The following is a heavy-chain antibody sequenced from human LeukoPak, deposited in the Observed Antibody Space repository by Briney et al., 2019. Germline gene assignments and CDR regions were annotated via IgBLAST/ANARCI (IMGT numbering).Heavy chain of an antibody. CDR1: GGTFSSYA. Sequence: SVKVSCKASGGTFSSYAISWVRQAPGQGLEWMGRIIPILGIANYAQKFQGRVTITADKSTSTAYMELSSLRSEDTAVYYCAKESVEMATIVDAFDIWGQGTMVTVSS. V-gene: IGHV1-69*04. D-gene: IGHD5-12*01. CDR2: IIPILGIA. J-gene: IGHJ3*02. CDR3: AKESVEMATIVDAFDI.